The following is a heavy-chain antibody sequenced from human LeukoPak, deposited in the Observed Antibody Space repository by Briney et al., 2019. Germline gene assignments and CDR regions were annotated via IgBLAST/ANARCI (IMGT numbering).Heavy chain of an antibody. V-gene: IGHV4-59*01. J-gene: IGHJ4*02. CDR3: ARGLGYCSGGSCYYFDY. D-gene: IGHD2-15*01. Sequence: SETLSLTCTVSGGSISSYYWSWIRQPPGKGLEWIEYIYYSGSTNYNPSLKSRVTISVDTSKNQFSLKLSSVTAADTAVYYCARGLGYCSGGSCYYFDYWGQGTLVTVSS. CDR1: GGSISSYY. CDR2: IYYSGST.